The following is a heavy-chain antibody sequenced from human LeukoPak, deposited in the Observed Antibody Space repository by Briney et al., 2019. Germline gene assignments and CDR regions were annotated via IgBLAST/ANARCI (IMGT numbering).Heavy chain of an antibody. CDR3: ARSGGIAVAGDYYFDY. J-gene: IGHJ4*02. D-gene: IGHD6-19*01. V-gene: IGHV3-21*01. CDR2: ISSSSSYI. CDR1: GFTFSSYS. Sequence: NPGGSLRLSCAASGFTFSSYSMNWVRQAPGKGLEWVSSISSSSSYIYYADSVKGRFTISRDNAKNSLYLQMNSLRAEDTAVYYCARSGGIAVAGDYYFDYWGQGTLVTVSS.